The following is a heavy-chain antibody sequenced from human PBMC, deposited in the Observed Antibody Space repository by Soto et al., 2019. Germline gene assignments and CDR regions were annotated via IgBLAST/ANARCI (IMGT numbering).Heavy chain of an antibody. D-gene: IGHD2-21*02. Sequence: GGSLRLSCAASGFTFTSHNIYRFRQAPGKGLEWVSYITNTGSTIYYADSVKGRFTMSRDNAKNSVSLQMNSLRDEDTAIYYCARDDCGGDCSAFDYSGPGTLVTVSS. V-gene: IGHV3-48*02. CDR1: GFTFTSHN. CDR2: ITNTGSTI. J-gene: IGHJ4*02. CDR3: ARDDCGGDCSAFDY.